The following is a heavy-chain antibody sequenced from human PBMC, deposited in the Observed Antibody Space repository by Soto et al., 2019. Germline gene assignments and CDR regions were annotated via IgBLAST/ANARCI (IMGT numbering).Heavy chain of an antibody. CDR1: GGTCSSYA. J-gene: IGHJ5*02. CDR3: ARDRERYYGSGRNWFDP. D-gene: IGHD3-10*01. CDR2: IMPIFGTA. V-gene: IGHV1-69*06. Sequence: SVEVSCKXSGGTCSSYAISWVRQAPGQGLEWMGGIMPIFGTANYAQKFQGRVTITADKSTSTAYMELSSLRSGDTAVYYCARDRERYYGSGRNWFDPWGQGTLVTVSS.